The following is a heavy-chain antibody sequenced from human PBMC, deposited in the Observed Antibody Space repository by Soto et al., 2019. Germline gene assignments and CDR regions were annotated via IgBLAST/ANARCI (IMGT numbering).Heavy chain of an antibody. CDR3: AKEVDTAMVDY. J-gene: IGHJ4*02. CDR1: GGSFSGYY. D-gene: IGHD5-18*01. V-gene: IGHV3-23*01. CDR2: ISGSGGST. Sequence: VQLQQWGAGLLKPSETLSLTCAVYGGSFSGYYWSWIRQPPGKGLEWVSAISGSGGSTYYADSVKGRFTISRDNSKNTLYLQMNSLRAEDTAVYYCAKEVDTAMVDYWGQGTLVTVSS.